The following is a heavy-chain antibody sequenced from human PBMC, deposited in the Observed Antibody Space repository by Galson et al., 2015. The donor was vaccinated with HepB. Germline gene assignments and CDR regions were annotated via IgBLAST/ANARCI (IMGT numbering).Heavy chain of an antibody. CDR3: ARLPPYCSNSCCGTREAIDV. V-gene: IGHV1-8*02. D-gene: IGHD2-8*01. Sequence: SVKVSCKASGYTFTSNGINWVRQATGKGLEWVGWMNSDSGSTGYAQKFQGRVTMTRDISISTAYMQMSSLRSEDTAIYYCARLPPYCSNSCCGTREAIDVWGQGTTVTVSS. J-gene: IGHJ6*02. CDR1: GYTFTSNG. CDR2: MNSDSGST.